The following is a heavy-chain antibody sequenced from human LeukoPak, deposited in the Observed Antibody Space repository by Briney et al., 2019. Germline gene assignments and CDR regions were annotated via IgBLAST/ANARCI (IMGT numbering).Heavy chain of an antibody. CDR2: ISAYNGNT. J-gene: IGHJ5*02. D-gene: IGHD4-17*01. V-gene: IGHV1-18*01. Sequence: PGASVKVSCKASGYTFTSYAISWVRQAPGQGLEWMGWISAYNGNTNYAQKLQGRVTMTTDTSTSTAYMELRSLRSDDTAVYYCAREDNGDYPNWFDPWGQGTLVTVSS. CDR3: AREDNGDYPNWFDP. CDR1: GYTFTSYA.